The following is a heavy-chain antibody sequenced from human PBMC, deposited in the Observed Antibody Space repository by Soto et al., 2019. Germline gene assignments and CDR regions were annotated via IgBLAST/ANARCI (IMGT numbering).Heavy chain of an antibody. CDR3: ARRGHVVVVTAALDY. Sequence: QVQLVQSGAEVKKPGASVKVSCKASGDTFTDYYIHWVRQAPGQGLEWMGTVNPSGGHTTYAQHFLGRMTMTRDTSTSTLYMELTSLTSEDTAIYYCARRGHVVVVTAALDYWGQGTLVTVSS. V-gene: IGHV1-46*01. D-gene: IGHD2-21*02. J-gene: IGHJ4*02. CDR1: GDTFTDYY. CDR2: VNPSGGHT.